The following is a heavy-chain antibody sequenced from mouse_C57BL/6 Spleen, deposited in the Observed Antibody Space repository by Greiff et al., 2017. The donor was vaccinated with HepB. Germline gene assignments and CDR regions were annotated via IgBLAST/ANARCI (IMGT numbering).Heavy chain of an antibody. V-gene: IGHV1-53*01. CDR2: INPSNGGT. J-gene: IGHJ4*01. CDR3: AREDGQLRLRGAMDY. D-gene: IGHD3-2*02. Sequence: VQLVESGTELVKPGASVKLSCKASGYTFTSYWMHWVKQRPGQGLEWIGNINPSNGGTNYNEKFKSKATLTVDKSSSTAYMQLSSLTSEDSAVYYCAREDGQLRLRGAMDYWGQGTSVTVSS. CDR1: GYTFTSYW.